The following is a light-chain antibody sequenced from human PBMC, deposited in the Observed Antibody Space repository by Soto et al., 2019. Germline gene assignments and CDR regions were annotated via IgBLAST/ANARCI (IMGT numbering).Light chain of an antibody. V-gene: IGKV3-20*01. J-gene: IGKJ3*01. CDR2: GAS. Sequence: EIVLPQSPGTLALSPGERAAASGRAIQCVRSTYLAGYQQKPGQAPRLLIYGASSRATDIPDRFSGSGSGTDFTLTISRLEPDDFAVYFCQQYGSSPRAFFGPGTKVDI. CDR3: QQYGSSPRAF. CDR1: QCVRSTY.